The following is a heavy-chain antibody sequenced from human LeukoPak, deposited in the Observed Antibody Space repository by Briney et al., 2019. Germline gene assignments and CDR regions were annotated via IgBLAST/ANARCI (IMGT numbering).Heavy chain of an antibody. Sequence: GGSLRLSCAASGFTFSSYAMSWVRQAPGKGLEWVSAISGGGGGTYYTDSVKGRFTISRDNSKNTLCLQMNSLRAEDTAVYYCAKSDCSGGSCYQAFDYRGQGTLVTVSS. D-gene: IGHD2-15*01. CDR1: GFTFSSYA. CDR2: ISGGGGGT. CDR3: AKSDCSGGSCYQAFDY. V-gene: IGHV3-23*01. J-gene: IGHJ4*02.